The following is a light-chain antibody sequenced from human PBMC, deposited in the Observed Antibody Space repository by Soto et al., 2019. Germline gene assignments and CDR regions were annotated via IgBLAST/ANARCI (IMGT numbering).Light chain of an antibody. V-gene: IGLV2-8*01. Sequence: QSPLTQAPCASASRGHSVTISCTGTKDDIGVYDFVSGYQHHPSKARRMMIYEFVPRPSGAHDRLSASQSGNSASLTASALPGADEADYFCKSYDVSTTAVFG. J-gene: IGLJ1*01. CDR2: EFV. CDR3: KSYDVSTTAV. CDR1: KDDIGVYDF.